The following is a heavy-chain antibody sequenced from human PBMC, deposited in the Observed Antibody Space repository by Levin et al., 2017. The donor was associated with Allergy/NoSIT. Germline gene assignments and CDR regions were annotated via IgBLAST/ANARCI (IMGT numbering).Heavy chain of an antibody. J-gene: IGHJ4*02. CDR1: GFPFRTYV. V-gene: IGHV3-30*18. CDR3: AKSPASSGWRAGLNYFDY. Sequence: GGSLRLSCAASGFPFRTYVMHWVRQAPGKGLEWVAVITHDGNNKYYADSVKGRFTISRDNSKNMLYMEMKSLRAEDTAVYYCAKSPASSGWRAGLNYFDYWGQGTLATVSS. CDR2: ITHDGNNK. D-gene: IGHD6-19*01.